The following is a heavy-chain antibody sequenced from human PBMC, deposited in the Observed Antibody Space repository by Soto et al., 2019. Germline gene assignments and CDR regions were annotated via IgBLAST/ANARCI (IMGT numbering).Heavy chain of an antibody. D-gene: IGHD3-10*01. CDR3: ARERITMVRGTSGGNGMDV. Sequence: GGSLILSCAASGFTFSSYSMNWVRQAPGKGLEWVSSISSSSSYIYYADSVKGRFTISRDNAKNSLYLQMDSLRAEDTAVYYCARERITMVRGTSGGNGMDVWGQGTTVTVSS. CDR2: ISSSSSYI. J-gene: IGHJ6*02. CDR1: GFTFSSYS. V-gene: IGHV3-21*01.